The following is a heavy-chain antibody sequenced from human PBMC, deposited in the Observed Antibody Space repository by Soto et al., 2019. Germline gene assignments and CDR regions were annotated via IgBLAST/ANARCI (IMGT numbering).Heavy chain of an antibody. CDR2: IKQDGSEK. CDR3: ARHKDCSGGSCNAVGYYYGLDV. Sequence: TGGSLSLSCAASGFPFSSYWMSWVRQAPGKGLEWVANIKQDGSEKYYVGSVKGRFTISRDNAKNSLYLQMNSLRAEDTAVYYCARHKDCSGGSCNAVGYYYGLDVWGQGTTVTVSS. J-gene: IGHJ6*02. CDR1: GFPFSSYW. D-gene: IGHD2-15*01. V-gene: IGHV3-7*01.